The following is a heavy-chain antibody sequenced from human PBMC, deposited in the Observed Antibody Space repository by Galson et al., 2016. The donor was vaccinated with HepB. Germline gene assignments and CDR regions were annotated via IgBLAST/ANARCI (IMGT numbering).Heavy chain of an antibody. J-gene: IGHJ6*02. CDR2: SYGDGRT. Sequence: SLRLSCAASGFTVSNNYMICFRQAPGKGLKWVSVSYGDGRTYYAESVKGRFTISRDTSKNTVFLRMNSLRGEDTAVYYCARDPGFRNGMDVWGQGTTVTVS. V-gene: IGHV3-53*01. CDR3: ARDPGFRNGMDV. CDR1: GFTVSNNY.